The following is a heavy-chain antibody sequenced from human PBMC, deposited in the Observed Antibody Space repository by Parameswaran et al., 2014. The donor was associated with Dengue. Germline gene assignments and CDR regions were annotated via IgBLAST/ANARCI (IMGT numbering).Heavy chain of an antibody. CDR2: INWNSASI. Sequence: WIRQPPGKGLEWVSAINWNSASIGYADSVKGRFTISRDNAKNSLYLQMNSLRPEDTALYYCAKASGASGWLYGEYFQHWGQGTLVTVSS. V-gene: IGHV3-9*01. CDR3: AKASGASGWLYGEYFQH. D-gene: IGHD6-19*01. J-gene: IGHJ1*01.